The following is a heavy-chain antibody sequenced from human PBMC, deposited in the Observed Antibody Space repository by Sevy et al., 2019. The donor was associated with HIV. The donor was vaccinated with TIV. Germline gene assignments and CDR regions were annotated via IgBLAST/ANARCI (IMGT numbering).Heavy chain of an antibody. CDR3: ARGLWGMGYYHYGMDV. CDR1: GFTFSSYS. D-gene: IGHD3-16*01. J-gene: IGHJ6*02. CDR2: ISSSSSYI. Sequence: GGSLRLSCAASGFTFSSYSMNWVRQAPGKGLEWVSSISSSSSYIYYADSVKGRFTISRDNAKNSLYLQMNSLRAEDTAVYYCARGLWGMGYYHYGMDVWGQGTTVTVSS. V-gene: IGHV3-21*01.